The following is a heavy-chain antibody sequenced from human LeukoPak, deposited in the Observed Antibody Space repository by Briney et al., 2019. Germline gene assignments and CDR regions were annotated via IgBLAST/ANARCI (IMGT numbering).Heavy chain of an antibody. D-gene: IGHD3-16*01. Sequence: PSETLSLTCAVSGGSISSGGYSWSWIRQPPGKGLEWIGYIYHSGSTYYNPSLKSRVTISVDRSKNQFSLKLSSVTAADTAVYYCARRSVGWVDYWGQGTLVTVSS. J-gene: IGHJ4*02. CDR2: IYHSGST. V-gene: IGHV4-30-2*01. CDR1: GGSISSGGYS. CDR3: ARRSVGWVDY.